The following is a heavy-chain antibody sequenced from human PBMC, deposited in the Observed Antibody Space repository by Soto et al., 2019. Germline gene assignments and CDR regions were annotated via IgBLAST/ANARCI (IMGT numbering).Heavy chain of an antibody. CDR1: GFTFKNYW. D-gene: IGHD1-26*01. V-gene: IGHV3-7*01. Sequence: GGSLRLSCAASGFTFKNYWMSWLRQAPGKGLEWAANIKEDGSETYYVDSVKGRFTISRDNAKSSLYLQMNSLRAEDTAVYYCAKGGSWDLDYWGQGALVTVSS. J-gene: IGHJ4*02. CDR2: IKEDGSET. CDR3: AKGGSWDLDY.